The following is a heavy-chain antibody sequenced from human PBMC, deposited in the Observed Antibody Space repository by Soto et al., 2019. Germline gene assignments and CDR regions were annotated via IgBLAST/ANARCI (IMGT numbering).Heavy chain of an antibody. D-gene: IGHD3-22*01. V-gene: IGHV1-69*08. J-gene: IGHJ4*02. CDR1: GGTFSSYT. CDR2: IIPILGIA. Sequence: QVQQVQSGAEEKKPGSSVKVSCKASGGTFSSYTISWVRQAPGQGLEWMGRIIPILGIANYAQKFQGRVTITADKSTSTAYMELSSLRSEDTAVYYCARDPANYYDSSGYVGYWGQGTLVTVSS. CDR3: ARDPANYYDSSGYVGY.